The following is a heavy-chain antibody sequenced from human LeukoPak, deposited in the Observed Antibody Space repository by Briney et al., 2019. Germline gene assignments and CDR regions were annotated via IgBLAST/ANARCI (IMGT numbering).Heavy chain of an antibody. CDR1: GYSFTSYW. V-gene: IGHV5-51*01. J-gene: IGHJ3*02. D-gene: IGHD3-9*01. CDR2: IYPGDSDT. Sequence: GESLKISCKGSGYSFTSYWIGRVRQMPGKGLEWMGIIYPGDSDTRYSPSFQGQVTISADKSISTAYLQWSSLKASDTAMYYCASRARGDILTGYYPYAFDIWGQGTMVTVSS. CDR3: ASRARGDILTGYYPYAFDI.